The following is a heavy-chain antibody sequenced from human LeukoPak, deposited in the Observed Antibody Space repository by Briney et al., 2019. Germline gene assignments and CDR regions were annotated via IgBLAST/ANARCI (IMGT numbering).Heavy chain of an antibody. J-gene: IGHJ4*02. Sequence: GGSLRLSCAASGVTVNYNFMSWVRQAPGKGLEWVSSISSRSSYIYYADSVKGRFTISRDNAKNSLYLQMNSLRAEDTAVYYGVVYAMGSSGWGQGTLVTVSS. D-gene: IGHD2-8*02. CDR2: ISSRSSYI. CDR3: VVYAMGSSG. V-gene: IGHV3-21*01. CDR1: GVTVNYNF.